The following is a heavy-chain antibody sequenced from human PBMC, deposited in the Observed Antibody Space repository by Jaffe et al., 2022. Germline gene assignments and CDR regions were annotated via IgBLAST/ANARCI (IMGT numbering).Heavy chain of an antibody. Sequence: HLQLQESGPGLVKPSETLSLTCTFSGGSISSGSYYWGWIRQPPGKGLEWIGTIYYSGSTYYNPSLKSRVTISVDTSKNQFSLKLSSVTAADTAVYYCARRGAGSYFDSWGQGTLVTVSS. CDR2: IYYSGST. J-gene: IGHJ4*02. D-gene: IGHD3-10*01. CDR3: ARRGAGSYFDS. V-gene: IGHV4-39*01. CDR1: GGSISSGSYY.